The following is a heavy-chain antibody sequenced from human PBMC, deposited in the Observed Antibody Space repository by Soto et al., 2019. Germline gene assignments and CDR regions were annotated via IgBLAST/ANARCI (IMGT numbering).Heavy chain of an antibody. J-gene: IGHJ4*02. Sequence: SETLSLTCTVSGGSISSYYWSWIRQPPGKGLEWIGYIYYSGSTNYNPSLKSRVSISVDTSKNQFSLKLNSVTAADTAVYYCARASILGASDFWGQGTLVTVSS. CDR2: IYYSGST. D-gene: IGHD1-26*01. CDR3: ARASILGASDF. V-gene: IGHV4-59*01. CDR1: GGSISSYY.